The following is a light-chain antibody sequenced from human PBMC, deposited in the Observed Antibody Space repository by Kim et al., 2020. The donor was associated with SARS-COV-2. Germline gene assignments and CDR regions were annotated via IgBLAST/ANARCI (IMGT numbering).Light chain of an antibody. CDR1: QSVSSSY. Sequence: LSPGERATLSCRASQSVSSSYLAWHQQKPGQAPRLLIFGVSTRATGIPDRFSASGSGPDFTLTISRLEPEDAAVYYCQHYGSSRYTFGQGPKLE. CDR2: GVS. J-gene: IGKJ2*01. CDR3: QHYGSSRYT. V-gene: IGKV3-20*01.